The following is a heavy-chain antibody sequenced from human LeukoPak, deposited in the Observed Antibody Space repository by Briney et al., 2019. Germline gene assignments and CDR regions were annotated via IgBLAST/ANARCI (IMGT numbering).Heavy chain of an antibody. CDR3: ASDTAMVPLFDY. V-gene: IGHV3-23*01. J-gene: IGHJ4*02. Sequence: PGGYLRLYCAASGFTFSDYAMAWVRQAPGKGLEWVSGISGSGGSTYYADSVKGRFTISRDNSKNTLYLQMNSLRAEDTAVYYCASDTAMVPLFDYWGQGTLVTVSS. D-gene: IGHD5-18*01. CDR2: ISGSGGST. CDR1: GFTFSDYA.